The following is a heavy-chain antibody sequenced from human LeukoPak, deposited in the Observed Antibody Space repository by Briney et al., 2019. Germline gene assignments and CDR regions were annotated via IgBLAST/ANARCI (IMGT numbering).Heavy chain of an antibody. D-gene: IGHD3-10*01. CDR2: IYYSGST. CDR3: ARGVPYGPSYEFFDY. J-gene: IGHJ4*02. Sequence: SETLSLTCTIPGGSITNYYWSWIRQPPGKGLECIGYIYYSGSTNYNPSLKSRVTISLHTSKNQFSLKLNSVTAADTAVYYCARGVPYGPSYEFFDYWGQGTLVTVSS. CDR1: GGSITNYY. V-gene: IGHV4-59*01.